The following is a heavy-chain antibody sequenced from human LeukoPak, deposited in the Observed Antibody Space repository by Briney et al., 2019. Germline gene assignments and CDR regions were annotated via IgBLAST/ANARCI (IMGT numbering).Heavy chain of an antibody. CDR2: ISYDGSNK. V-gene: IGHV3-30-3*02. CDR1: GFTFSGYP. Sequence: GGSLRLSCAASGFTFSGYPIHWVRQAPGKGLEWVAVISYDGSNKYYADSVKGRFTISRDNSKNTLYLQMNSLRAEDTAVYYCAKDGAVAVYNWFDPWGQGTLVTVSS. D-gene: IGHD6-19*01. CDR3: AKDGAVAVYNWFDP. J-gene: IGHJ5*02.